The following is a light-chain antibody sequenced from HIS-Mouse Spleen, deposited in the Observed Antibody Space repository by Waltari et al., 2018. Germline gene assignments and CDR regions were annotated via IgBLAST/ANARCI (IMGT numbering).Light chain of an antibody. CDR3: AAWDDSLSGYVV. CDR1: SANIGSTY. CDR2: RNN. Sequence: HSVLTQPPSASGTPGQRVTIPCSGSSANIGSTYVYCYQQLPGTAPKLLIYRNNQRPSGVPDRFSGSKSGTSASLAISGLRSEDEADYYCAAWDDSLSGYVVFGGGTKLTVL. J-gene: IGLJ2*01. V-gene: IGLV1-47*01.